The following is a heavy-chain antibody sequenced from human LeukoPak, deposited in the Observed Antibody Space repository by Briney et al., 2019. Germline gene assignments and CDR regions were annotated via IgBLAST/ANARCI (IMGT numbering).Heavy chain of an antibody. J-gene: IGHJ2*01. CDR2: LYSGGNT. V-gene: IGHV3-66*01. Sequence: PGGSLRLSCAASGFTVSNNYMGWVRQAPGKGLEWVSVLYSGGNTYYADSVKGRFIISRDNSKNMLYLQMNSLRAEDTAVYYCATSPATGNIYFDLWGRGTLVTVSS. CDR3: ATSPATGNIYFDL. D-gene: IGHD1-1*01. CDR1: GFTVSNNY.